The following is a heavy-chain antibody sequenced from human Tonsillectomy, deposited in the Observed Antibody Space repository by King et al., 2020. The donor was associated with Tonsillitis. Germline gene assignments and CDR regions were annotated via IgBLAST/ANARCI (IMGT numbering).Heavy chain of an antibody. CDR1: GFTLSDYH. D-gene: IGHD5-12*01. Sequence: VQLVESGGGLVKPGGSLRLSCAASGFTLSDYHMSWIRQAPGKGLEWVSYIKSRTSYTNYADSLKGRFTISRDNAKNSLYLQMNSLRAEDTAVYYCAGTYSGYEMYYFDYWGQGTLVTVSS. J-gene: IGHJ4*02. CDR3: AGTYSGYEMYYFDY. V-gene: IGHV3-11*05. CDR2: IKSRTSYT.